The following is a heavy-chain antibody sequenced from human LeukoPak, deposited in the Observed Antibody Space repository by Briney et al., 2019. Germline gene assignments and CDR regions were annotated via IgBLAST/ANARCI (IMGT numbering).Heavy chain of an antibody. V-gene: IGHV3-30*03. D-gene: IGHD2-2*02. J-gene: IGHJ6*03. CDR2: IPYDGSNK. CDR3: ARDIGDCSSLSCYNHYYYMDV. CDR1: GFTFSSYG. Sequence: GGSLRLSCAASGFTFSSYGMHWVRQAPGKGLEWVAVIPYDGSNKYYADSVKGRFTISRDNTKSSLYLQMNSLRDEDTAVYYCARDIGDCSSLSCYNHYYYMDVWGKGTTVTVSS.